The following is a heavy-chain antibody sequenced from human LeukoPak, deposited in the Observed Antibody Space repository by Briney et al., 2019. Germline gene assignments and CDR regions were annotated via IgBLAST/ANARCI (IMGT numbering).Heavy chain of an antibody. V-gene: IGHV4-38-2*01. D-gene: IGHD4-17*01. Sequence: SESLSPTWAVAGYSISRGYDWGWRRQAPGKGRGGIGSIHHSQSTYYKPSLTPRDTISVHTHKHQFSLKLASVTAGDTAVYYCPRAGAIYGDQPFDYWGQGTLVTVSS. CDR3: PRAGAIYGDQPFDY. CDR1: GYSISRGYD. CDR2: IHHSQST. J-gene: IGHJ4*02.